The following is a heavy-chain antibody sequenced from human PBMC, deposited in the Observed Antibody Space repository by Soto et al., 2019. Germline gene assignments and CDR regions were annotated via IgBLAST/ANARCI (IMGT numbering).Heavy chain of an antibody. CDR3: ASVITMVRGYYYYGMDV. CDR2: IIPIFGTA. D-gene: IGHD3-10*01. V-gene: IGHV1-69*13. CDR1: GGTFSSYA. Sequence: SVKVSCKASGGTFSSYAISWVRQAPGQGLEWMGGIIPIFGTANYAQKFQGRVTITADESTSTAYMELSSLRSEDTAVYYCASVITMVRGYYYYGMDVWGQGTTVTVSS. J-gene: IGHJ6*02.